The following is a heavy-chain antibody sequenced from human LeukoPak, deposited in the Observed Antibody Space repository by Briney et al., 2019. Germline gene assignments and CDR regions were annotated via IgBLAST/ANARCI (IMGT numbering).Heavy chain of an antibody. CDR3: ARLYCSSTSCHIGAPGGFDP. V-gene: IGHV1-69*01. Sequence: AVNVSCKASGGTFSSYAISWVRQAPGQGLEWMGGIIPIFGTANYAQKFQGRVTITADESTSTAYMKLSSLRSDDTAVYYCARLYCSSTSCHIGAPGGFDPWGQGTLVTVSS. D-gene: IGHD2-2*02. CDR1: GGTFSSYA. J-gene: IGHJ5*02. CDR2: IIPIFGTA.